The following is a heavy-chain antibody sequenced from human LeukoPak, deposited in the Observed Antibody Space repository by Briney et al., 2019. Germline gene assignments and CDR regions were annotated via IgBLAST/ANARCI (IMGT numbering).Heavy chain of an antibody. J-gene: IGHJ2*01. CDR2: ISYDGSNK. CDR3: AKDRYYDSSGYYGVLYFDL. CDR1: GFTFSSYG. D-gene: IGHD3-22*01. Sequence: GSLRLSCAASGFTFSSYGMHWVRQAPGKGLEWVAVISYDGSNKYYADSVKGRFTISRDNSKNTLYLQMNSLRAEDTAVYHCAKDRYYDSSGYYGVLYFDLWGRGTLVTVSS. V-gene: IGHV3-30*18.